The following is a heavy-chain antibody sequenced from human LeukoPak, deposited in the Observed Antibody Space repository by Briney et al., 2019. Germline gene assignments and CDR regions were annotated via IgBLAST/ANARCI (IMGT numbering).Heavy chain of an antibody. CDR2: ISAYNGNT. CDR3: ARGQQMVRTVPYDY. Sequence: ASVKVSCKASGYTFTSYGITWVRQAPGQGLEWMGWISAYNGNTNYAQKLQGRVTMTTDTSTSTAYMEVRSLRSDDTAVYYCARGQQMVRTVPYDYWGQGTLVTVSS. CDR1: GYTFTSYG. D-gene: IGHD6-13*01. J-gene: IGHJ4*02. V-gene: IGHV1-18*01.